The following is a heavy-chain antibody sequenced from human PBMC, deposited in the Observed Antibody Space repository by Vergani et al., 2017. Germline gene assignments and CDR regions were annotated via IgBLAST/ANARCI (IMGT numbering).Heavy chain of an antibody. V-gene: IGHV3-23*01. CDR3: VKDAGSYENCFDS. D-gene: IGHD1-26*01. J-gene: IGHJ5*01. CDR1: GFTFSPYA. Sequence: EVQLLESGGSLKQPGGSVRLSCAASGFTFSPYAMHWVRQAPGKGLEWVSALTGGGGSTYYADSFKGRFIISRDNSRDTLYLQMNSLRPEDTATYYCVKDAGSYENCFDSWGQGTLVTVSS. CDR2: LTGGGGST.